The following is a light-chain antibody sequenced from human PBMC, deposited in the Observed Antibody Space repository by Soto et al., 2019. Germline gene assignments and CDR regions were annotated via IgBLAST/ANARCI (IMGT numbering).Light chain of an antibody. CDR1: SSDVGSYNL. CDR3: CSYAGSSPWV. J-gene: IGLJ3*02. CDR2: EGS. V-gene: IGLV2-23*01. Sequence: QSVLTQPASVSGSPGQSITISCTGTSSDVGSYNLVSWYQQHPGKAPKLMIYEGSKRPSGVSNRFSGSKSGNTASLTISVLQAEDEADYYCCSYAGSSPWVFGGGTQLTVL.